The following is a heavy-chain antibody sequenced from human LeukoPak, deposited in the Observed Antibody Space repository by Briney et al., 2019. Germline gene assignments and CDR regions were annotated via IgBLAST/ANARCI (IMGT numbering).Heavy chain of an antibody. J-gene: IGHJ4*02. CDR2: IYPGDSDT. Sequence: GGSLKISCKGSGYSFTSYWIGWVRQMPGKGLEWMGIIYPGDSDTRYSPSFQGQVTISADKSISTAYLQWSSLKASDTAMYYCARGINDIFTGYPPFDYWGQGTLVTVSS. CDR3: ARGINDIFTGYPPFDY. CDR1: GYSFTSYW. V-gene: IGHV5-51*01. D-gene: IGHD3-9*01.